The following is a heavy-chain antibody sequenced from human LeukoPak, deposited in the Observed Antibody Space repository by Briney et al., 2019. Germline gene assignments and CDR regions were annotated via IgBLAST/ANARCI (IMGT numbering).Heavy chain of an antibody. CDR2: INHSGST. CDR1: GGSFSGYY. D-gene: IGHD4-17*01. CDR3: ARSVSTVTSLFDY. V-gene: IGHV4-34*01. Sequence: SETLSLTCAVYGGSFSGYYWSWIRQPPGKGLEWIGEINHSGSTNYNPSLKSRVTISVDTSKNQFSLKLSSVTAADTAVYYCARSVSTVTSLFDYWGQGTLVTVSS. J-gene: IGHJ4*02.